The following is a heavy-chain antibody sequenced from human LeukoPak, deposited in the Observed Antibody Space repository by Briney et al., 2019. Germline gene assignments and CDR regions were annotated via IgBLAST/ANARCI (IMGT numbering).Heavy chain of an antibody. J-gene: IGHJ5*02. Sequence: GGSLRLSCAASGFTFSSYWMHWVRQAPGKGLVWVSRINSDGSSTSYADSVKGRFTISRDNAKNTLYLQMNSLRAEDTAVYYCARAPLGYCSGGSCYGGSNWFDPWGQGTLVTVSS. V-gene: IGHV3-74*01. CDR2: INSDGSST. CDR1: GFTFSSYW. CDR3: ARAPLGYCSGGSCYGGSNWFDP. D-gene: IGHD2-15*01.